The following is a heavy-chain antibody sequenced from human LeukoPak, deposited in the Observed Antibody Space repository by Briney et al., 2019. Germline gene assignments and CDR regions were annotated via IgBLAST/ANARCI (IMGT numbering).Heavy chain of an antibody. D-gene: IGHD2-2*01. V-gene: IGHV3-30-3*01. CDR2: ISYDGSNK. CDR3: ASSRLFYQLITPFDY. Sequence: PGRSLRLFCAASGFTFRSYAMHWARHAPGKGLEWVAVISYDGSNKYYADSVKGRFTISRDNSKNTLYLQMNSLRAEDTAVYYCASSRLFYQLITPFDYWGQGTLVTVSS. J-gene: IGHJ4*02. CDR1: GFTFRSYA.